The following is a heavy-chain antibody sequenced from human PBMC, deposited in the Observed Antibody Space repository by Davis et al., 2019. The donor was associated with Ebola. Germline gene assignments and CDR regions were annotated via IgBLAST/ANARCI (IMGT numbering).Heavy chain of an antibody. D-gene: IGHD5-24*01. J-gene: IGHJ6*02. Sequence: AASVKVSCKASGYTFTSYAMHWVRQAPGQRLEWMGCINACNGNTKYSQKFQGRVTITRDTSASTAYMELSSLRSEDTAVYYCARVGYRGYYGMDVWGQGTTVTVSS. V-gene: IGHV1-3*01. CDR3: ARVGYRGYYGMDV. CDR1: GYTFTSYA. CDR2: INACNGNT.